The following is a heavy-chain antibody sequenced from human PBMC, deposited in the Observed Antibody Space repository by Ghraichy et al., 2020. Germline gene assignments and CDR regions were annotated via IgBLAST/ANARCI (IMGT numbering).Heavy chain of an antibody. CDR1: GFTFSSYG. CDR3: ARSSSWYSGPIDY. V-gene: IGHV3-33*01. Sequence: GGSLRLSCAASGFTFSSYGMHWVRQAPGKGLEWVAVIWYDGSNKYYADSVKGRFTISRDNSKNTLYLQMNSLRAEDTAVYYCARSSSWYSGPIDYWGQGTLVTVSS. CDR2: IWYDGSNK. D-gene: IGHD6-13*01. J-gene: IGHJ4*02.